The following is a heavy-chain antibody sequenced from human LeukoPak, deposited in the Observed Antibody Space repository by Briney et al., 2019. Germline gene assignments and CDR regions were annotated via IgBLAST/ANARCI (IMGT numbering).Heavy chain of an antibody. Sequence: PGRSLRLSCAASGFTFSSYGMHWVRQAPGKGLECVAVISYDGSNKYYADSVKGRFTISRDNSKNTLYLQMNSLRAEDTAVYYCARSLGLSYYFDYWGQGTLVTVSS. V-gene: IGHV3-30*19. CDR1: GFTFSSYG. CDR3: ARSLGLSYYFDY. D-gene: IGHD2/OR15-2a*01. J-gene: IGHJ4*02. CDR2: ISYDGSNK.